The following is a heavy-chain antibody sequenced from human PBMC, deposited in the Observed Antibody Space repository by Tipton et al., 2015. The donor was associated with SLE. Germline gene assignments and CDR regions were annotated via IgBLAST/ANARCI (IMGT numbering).Heavy chain of an antibody. D-gene: IGHD2-21*01. CDR2: IYYSGST. J-gene: IGHJ5*02. V-gene: IGHV4-59*01. CDR3: ARGAVLIQDNSWFDP. Sequence: TLSLTCTVSGYSISSYYWSWIRQPPGKGLEWIGYIYYSGSTNYNPSLKSRVTISVDTSKNQFSLKLSSVTAADTAVYYCARGAVLIQDNSWFDPWGQGTLVTVSS. CDR1: GYSISSYY.